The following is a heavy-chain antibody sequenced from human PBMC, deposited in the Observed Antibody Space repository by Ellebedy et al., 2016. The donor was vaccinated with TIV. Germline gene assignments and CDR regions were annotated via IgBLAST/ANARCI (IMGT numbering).Heavy chain of an antibody. J-gene: IGHJ6*02. D-gene: IGHD2-15*01. CDR1: GFTFSDFS. CDR2: ISSSRSTI. Sequence: GESLKISCAASGFTFSDFSMNWVRQAPGKGLEWVSYISSSRSTIYYANSVKGRFTISSDNAKNSLFLQMNSLRAEDTAVYYCAREMGYCSGGSCYARLYYYNGMDVWGQGTTVTVSS. V-gene: IGHV3-48*01. CDR3: AREMGYCSGGSCYARLYYYNGMDV.